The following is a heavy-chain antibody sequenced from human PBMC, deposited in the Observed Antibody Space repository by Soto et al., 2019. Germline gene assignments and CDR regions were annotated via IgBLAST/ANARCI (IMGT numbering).Heavy chain of an antibody. CDR3: AKGRGYCSSTSCYVGSDY. J-gene: IGHJ4*02. Sequence: EVQLLESGGGLVQPGGSLRLSCAASGFTFSSYAISWVRQAPGKGREWVSAISGSGGSTYYADSVQGRFTISRDNSKHTLYLQMNSLRAEDTAVSYCAKGRGYCSSTSCYVGSDYWGQGTLVTVSS. D-gene: IGHD2-2*01. CDR1: GFTFSSYA. V-gene: IGHV3-23*01. CDR2: ISGSGGST.